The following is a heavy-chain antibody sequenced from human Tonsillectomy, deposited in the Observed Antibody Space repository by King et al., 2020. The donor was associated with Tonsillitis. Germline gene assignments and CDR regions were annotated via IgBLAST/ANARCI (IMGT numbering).Heavy chain of an antibody. CDR2: IYYSGST. J-gene: IGHJ6*02. D-gene: IGHD6-13*01. CDR3: ARDLFSSRWYDVRYYYYYGMDV. V-gene: IGHV4-61*01. CDR1: GGSVSSGSYY. Sequence: QLQESGPGLVKPSETLSLTCTVSGGSVSSGSYYWSWIRQPPGKGLEWIGYIYYSGSTNYNPSLKSRVTLSVDTSKNQFSLKLSSVTAADTAVYYCARDLFSSRWYDVRYYYYYGMDVCGQGTTVTVSS.